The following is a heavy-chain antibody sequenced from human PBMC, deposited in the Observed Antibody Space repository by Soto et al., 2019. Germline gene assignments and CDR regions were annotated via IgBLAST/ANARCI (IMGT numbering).Heavy chain of an antibody. Sequence: GESLKISCKGFGYSFARYWIAWVRQMPGKGLEWMGIVYPDDSDTRYSPSFQGQVTISADKSITTAYLQWNSLRASDTAIYYCVRQRAVYIRPYYYFYSMDVWGQGTTVTVSS. V-gene: IGHV5-51*01. D-gene: IGHD3-10*01. CDR3: VRQRAVYIRPYYYFYSMDV. CDR1: GYSFARYW. J-gene: IGHJ6*02. CDR2: VYPDDSDT.